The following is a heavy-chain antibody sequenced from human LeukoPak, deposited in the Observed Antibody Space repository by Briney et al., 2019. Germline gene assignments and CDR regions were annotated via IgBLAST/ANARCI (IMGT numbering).Heavy chain of an antibody. J-gene: IGHJ4*02. D-gene: IGHD2-15*01. CDR2: ISSSGDKK. Sequence: GGSLRLSCAASAFTFLSFEMNWLRQATGKGLEWVAYISSSGDKKDYADSVKGRFTVSRDNAKNSVYLQVNSLRVEDTALYFCARDGGGSAWAFDLWGQGTLVTVSS. CDR1: AFTFLSFE. V-gene: IGHV3-48*03. CDR3: ARDGGGSAWAFDL.